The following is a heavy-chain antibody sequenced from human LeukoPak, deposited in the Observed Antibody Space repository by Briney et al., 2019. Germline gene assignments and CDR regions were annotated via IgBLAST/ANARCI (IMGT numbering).Heavy chain of an antibody. CDR3: AKGRIAARLVYFDY. CDR2: ISWNSGSI. D-gene: IGHD6-6*01. CDR1: GFTFDDYA. Sequence: PGRSLRLSCAASGFTFDDYAMHWVRQAPGKGLEWVSGISWNSGSIGYADSVKGRFTISRDNAKTSLYLQMNSLRAEDTALYYCAKGRIAARLVYFDYWGQGTLVTVSS. V-gene: IGHV3-9*01. J-gene: IGHJ4*02.